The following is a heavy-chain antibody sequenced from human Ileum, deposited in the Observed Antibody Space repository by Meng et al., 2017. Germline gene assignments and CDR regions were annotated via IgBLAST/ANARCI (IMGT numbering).Heavy chain of an antibody. J-gene: IGHJ4*02. CDR1: GSTFSDYW. Sequence: EGQLGESGGGLVRPGGSLRRYCAVSGSTFSDYWMHWVRQTPGKGLVWVSRINGDGSTTTYADSVKGRFTISRDNAESTLYLQMNSLRDEDTAVYYCVRLGGSSPVDYWGQGILVTVSS. V-gene: IGHV3-74*01. CDR3: VRLGGSSPVDY. D-gene: IGHD6-6*01. CDR2: INGDGSTT.